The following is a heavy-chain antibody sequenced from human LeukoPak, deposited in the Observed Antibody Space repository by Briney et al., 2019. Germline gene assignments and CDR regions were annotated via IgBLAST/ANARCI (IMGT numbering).Heavy chain of an antibody. Sequence: SQTLSLTCAVSGGSISSGGYSWSWLRQPPGKGLEWIGYIYHSGSTYYNPSLKSRVTISVDRSKNQFSLKLSSVTAADTAVYYCARGKGRGYSYLNFDYGGQGTLVTVSS. CDR2: IYHSGST. D-gene: IGHD5-18*01. V-gene: IGHV4-30-2*01. CDR1: GGSISSGGYS. J-gene: IGHJ4*02. CDR3: ARGKGRGYSYLNFDY.